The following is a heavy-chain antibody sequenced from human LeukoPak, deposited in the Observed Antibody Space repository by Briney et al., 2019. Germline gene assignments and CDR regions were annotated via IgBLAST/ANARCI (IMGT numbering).Heavy chain of an antibody. Sequence: GASVKVSCKASGYTFTSYYMHWVRQAPGQGLEWMGWINPNSGGTNYAQKFQGRVTMTRDTSISTAYMELSRLRSDDTAVYYCARDAPPEGPDYYDSSGYYYYFDYWGQGTLVTVSS. CDR3: ARDAPPEGPDYYDSSGYYYYFDY. J-gene: IGHJ4*02. D-gene: IGHD3-22*01. CDR2: INPNSGGT. V-gene: IGHV1-2*02. CDR1: GYTFTSYY.